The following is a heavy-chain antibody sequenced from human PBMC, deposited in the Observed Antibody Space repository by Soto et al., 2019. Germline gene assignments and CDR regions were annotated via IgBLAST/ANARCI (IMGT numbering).Heavy chain of an antibody. CDR1: GFTVNNNY. CDR3: TRAGFDWRDAFDI. J-gene: IGHJ3*02. V-gene: IGHV3-66*01. Sequence: EVQLVESGGGLVQPGGSLRLSCAASGFTVNNNYMSWVRQAPGKGLEWVSVIYSGGSTYYADSVKGRFTFSRDISKNTLFLQMNSLRAEETAVYYCTRAGFDWRDAFDIWGQGTMVTVSS. CDR2: IYSGGST. D-gene: IGHD3-9*01.